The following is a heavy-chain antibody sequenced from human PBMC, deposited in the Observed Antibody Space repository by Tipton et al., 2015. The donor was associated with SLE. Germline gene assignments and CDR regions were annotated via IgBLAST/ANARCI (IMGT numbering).Heavy chain of an antibody. CDR1: GGSISSRNYY. CDR2: LYYTGNT. V-gene: IGHV4-39*07. D-gene: IGHD3-9*01. J-gene: IGHJ6*02. Sequence: TLSLTCSVSGGSISSRNYYWAWIRQPPGKGLEWIGSLYYTGNTYYNPSLKSRVTMSVDTSKNQFSLKLGSVTAADTAVYYCARDSIYYDILTGYYDNDYYYGMDVWGQGTTVTVSS. CDR3: ARDSIYYDILTGYYDNDYYYGMDV.